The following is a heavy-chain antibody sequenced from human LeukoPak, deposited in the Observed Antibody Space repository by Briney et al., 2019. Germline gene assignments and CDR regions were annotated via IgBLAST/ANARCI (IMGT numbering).Heavy chain of an antibody. V-gene: IGHV4-31*03. Sequence: ASQTLSLTCTVSGFPFSSGVYYWSWIRQHPGKGLEWVAYTYYGGSTHYNPSLKSRVTISINTSKNQFSLRLSSVTAADTVVYYCAREGASGSPRGRFDPWGQGTLVTVSS. J-gene: IGHJ5*02. D-gene: IGHD3-10*01. CDR3: AREGASGSPRGRFDP. CDR1: GFPFSSGVYY. CDR2: TYYGGST.